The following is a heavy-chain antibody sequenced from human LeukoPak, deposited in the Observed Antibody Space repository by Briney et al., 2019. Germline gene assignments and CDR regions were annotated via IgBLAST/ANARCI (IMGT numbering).Heavy chain of an antibody. J-gene: IGHJ4*02. CDR3: AIDQPVAGVSNFDS. CDR1: GYTFTRYA. CDR2: INPNTGNP. D-gene: IGHD6-19*01. Sequence: GASVKVSCKASGYTFTRYAMDWLRQAPGQGLEWTGWINPNTGNPTYAQAFTGRFVFSLDTSVSTAYLQISSLNTEDTAVYYCAIDQPVAGVSNFDSWGQGTLVTVSS. V-gene: IGHV7-4-1*02.